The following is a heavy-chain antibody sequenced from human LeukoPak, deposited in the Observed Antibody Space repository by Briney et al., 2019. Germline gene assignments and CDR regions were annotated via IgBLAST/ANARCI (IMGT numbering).Heavy chain of an antibody. CDR2: IYADGNT. J-gene: IGHJ3*01. CDR3: ASGPNYDSF. CDR1: GFLVNTNY. V-gene: IGHV3-53*01. Sequence: GGSLRLSCAASGFLVNTNYMTWVRQAPGRGLEWVSFIYADGNTYYADSVKGRFTISRDNAKNSLYLQMNSLRAEDTAVYYCASGPNYDSFWGQGTMVTVSS. D-gene: IGHD3-22*01.